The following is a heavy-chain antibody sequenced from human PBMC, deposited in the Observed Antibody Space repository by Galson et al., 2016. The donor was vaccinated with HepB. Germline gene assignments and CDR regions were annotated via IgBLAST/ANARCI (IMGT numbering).Heavy chain of an antibody. CDR3: AKDRGLHHWFFDL. D-gene: IGHD2-15*01. Sequence: SLRLSCAVSGFTFSNYAMSWVRQAPGKGLEWVSGISGSGGSTYYGDSVKGRFTVSRDNSNNTLYLQMNSLRAEDTAVYYCAKDRGLHHWFFDLWGRGTPVTVSS. J-gene: IGHJ2*01. CDR2: ISGSGGST. CDR1: GFTFSNYA. V-gene: IGHV3-23*01.